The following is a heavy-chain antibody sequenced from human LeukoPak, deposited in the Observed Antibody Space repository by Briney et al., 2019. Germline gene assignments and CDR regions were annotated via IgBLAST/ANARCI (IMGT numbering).Heavy chain of an antibody. V-gene: IGHV3-21*01. J-gene: IGHJ4*02. CDR3: ARVVGATKLDY. Sequence: AGSLRLSCAAPGFTFSSYSMNWVRQAPGKGLEWISSISSSSSYIYYADSVKGRFTISRDNAKNSLYLQMNSLRAEDTAVYYCARVVGATKLDYWGQGTLVTVSS. CDR1: GFTFSSYS. D-gene: IGHD1-26*01. CDR2: ISSSSSYI.